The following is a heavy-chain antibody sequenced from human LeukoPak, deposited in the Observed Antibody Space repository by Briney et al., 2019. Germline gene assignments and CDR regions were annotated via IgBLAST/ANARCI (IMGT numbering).Heavy chain of an antibody. D-gene: IGHD6-19*01. CDR2: INTNTGNP. V-gene: IGHV7-4-1*02. CDR3: AGSISGWYTYDPLGVGYYMDV. Sequence: GASVKVSCKASGYTFTSYAMNWVRQAPGQGLEWMGWINTNTGNPTYAQGFTGRFVFSLDTSVSTAYLQISSLKAEDTAVYYCAGSISGWYTYDPLGVGYYMDVWGKGTTVTVSS. CDR1: GYTFTSYA. J-gene: IGHJ6*03.